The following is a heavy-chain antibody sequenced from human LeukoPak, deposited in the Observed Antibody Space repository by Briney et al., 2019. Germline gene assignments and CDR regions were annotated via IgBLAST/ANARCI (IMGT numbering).Heavy chain of an antibody. V-gene: IGHV4-34*01. J-gene: IGHJ4*02. D-gene: IGHD3-3*01. CDR1: GGSFSGYY. Sequence: SETLSLTCAVYGGSFSGYYWSWIRQPPGKGLEWIGEINHSGSTNYNPSLKSRVTISVGTSKNQFSLKLSSVTAADTAVYYCARGGTHRITIFGVVTLRPFDYWGQGTLVTVSS. CDR2: INHSGST. CDR3: ARGGTHRITIFGVVTLRPFDY.